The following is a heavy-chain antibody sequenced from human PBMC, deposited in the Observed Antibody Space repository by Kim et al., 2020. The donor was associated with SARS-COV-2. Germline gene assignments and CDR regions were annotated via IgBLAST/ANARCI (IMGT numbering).Heavy chain of an antibody. V-gene: IGHV4-39*01. D-gene: IGHD6-6*01. J-gene: IGHJ2*01. CDR2: ISYTKRA. CDR3: ARRTSRAYGYF. CDR1: GGSISSPNYS. Sequence: SETLSLTCTVSGGSISSPNYSWIWMRQPPGQDGKGLVHFRDISYTKRAYYNPSPKSLITMTKDTSQNQCSLNLNSAGAAYTATYYCARRTSRAYGYF.